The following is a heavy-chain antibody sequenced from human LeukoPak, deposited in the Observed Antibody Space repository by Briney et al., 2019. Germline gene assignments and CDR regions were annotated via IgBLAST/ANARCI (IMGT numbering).Heavy chain of an antibody. Sequence: GGSLRLSCAASGFTFSKHWMHWVRQAPGKGLVWVSRINSDGSSTTYADSVKGRFTISRDNAKNTLYLQMNSLKTEDTAVYYCARDLRIAVAGTWFDSSLAVVLHYWGQGTLVTVSS. J-gene: IGHJ4*02. CDR3: ARDLRIAVAGTWFDSSLAVVLHY. D-gene: IGHD6-19*01. CDR1: GFTFSKHW. V-gene: IGHV3-74*01. CDR2: INSDGSST.